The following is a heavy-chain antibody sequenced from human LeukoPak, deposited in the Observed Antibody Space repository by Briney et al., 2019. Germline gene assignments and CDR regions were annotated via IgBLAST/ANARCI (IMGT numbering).Heavy chain of an antibody. V-gene: IGHV4-34*01. CDR3: ARHTGRLVQLLNGGHFDY. CDR2: INHSGST. D-gene: IGHD1-26*01. J-gene: IGHJ4*02. CDR1: GGSFSGYY. Sequence: SETLSLTCAVYGGSFSGYYWSWIRQPPGKGLEWIGEINHSGSTNYNPSLKSRVTISVDTSKNQFSLKLSSVTAADTAVHYCARHTGRLVQLLNGGHFDYWGQGTLVTVSS.